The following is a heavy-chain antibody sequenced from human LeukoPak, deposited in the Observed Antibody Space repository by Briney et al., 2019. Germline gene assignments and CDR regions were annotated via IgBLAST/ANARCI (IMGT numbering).Heavy chain of an antibody. V-gene: IGHV1-69*04. CDR3: AREGPAAISRPFDY. CDR1: GGTFSSYA. J-gene: IGHJ4*02. D-gene: IGHD2-2*01. Sequence: GASVKVSCKASGGTFSSYAISWVRQAPGQGLEWMGRIIPILGIANYAQKFQGRVTITADKSTSTAYMELSSLRSEDTAVYYRAREGPAAISRPFDYWGQGTLVTVSS. CDR2: IIPILGIA.